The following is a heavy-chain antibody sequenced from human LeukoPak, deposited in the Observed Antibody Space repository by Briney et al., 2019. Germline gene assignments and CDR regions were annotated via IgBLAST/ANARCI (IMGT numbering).Heavy chain of an antibody. D-gene: IGHD6-19*01. Sequence: GGSLRLSCSASGFTFSSYAMHWVRQAPGKGLEWVAVIWYDGSNKYYADSVKGRFTISRDDSKNTLYLQMNSLRAEDTAVYYCASTSGWYEPIDYWGQGTLVTVSS. CDR3: ASTSGWYEPIDY. V-gene: IGHV3-33*08. J-gene: IGHJ4*02. CDR1: GFTFSSYA. CDR2: IWYDGSNK.